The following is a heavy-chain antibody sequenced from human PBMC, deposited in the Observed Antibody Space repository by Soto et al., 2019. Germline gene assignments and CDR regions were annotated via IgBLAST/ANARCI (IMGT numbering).Heavy chain of an antibody. Sequence: PGGSLRLSCAASGFTFSNYGMHWVRQAPGKGLEWVAVISNDGSNKYYVDSVKGRFTISRDNSKDTLYLQMNSLRPEDTAVYYCAKEIRPNDFWGQGTLVTVSS. J-gene: IGHJ4*02. CDR3: AKEIRPNDF. CDR1: GFTFSNYG. V-gene: IGHV3-30*18. CDR2: ISNDGSNK.